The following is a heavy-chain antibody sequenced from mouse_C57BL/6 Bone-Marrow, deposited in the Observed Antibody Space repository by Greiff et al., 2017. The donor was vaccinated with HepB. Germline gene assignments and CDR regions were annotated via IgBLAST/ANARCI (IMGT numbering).Heavy chain of an antibody. D-gene: IGHD1-1*01. Sequence: QVQLKESGAELVKPGASVKLSCKASGYTFTEYTIHWVKQRSGQGLEWIGCFYPGSGSIKYNEKFKDKATLTADKSSSTVYMELRRMTSEDSAVYFCAWHEGSTVVARWYFDVWGTGTTVTVSS. V-gene: IGHV1-62-2*01. CDR2: FYPGSGSI. J-gene: IGHJ1*03. CDR3: AWHEGSTVVARWYFDV. CDR1: GYTFTEYT.